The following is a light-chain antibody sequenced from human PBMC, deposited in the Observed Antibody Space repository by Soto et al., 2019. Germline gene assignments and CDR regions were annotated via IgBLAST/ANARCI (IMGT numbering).Light chain of an antibody. CDR1: QNIHNH. J-gene: IGKJ1*01. V-gene: IGKV3-15*01. Sequence: EKLMSQSPATLSVSPGERVTLSCRASQNIHNHMSWFLQKPGQTPRLLIYDAIIRAADVPARFSGSGSGTEFTLTISSLQSEDFAVYYCLQYHYWWTFGQGTKVDIK. CDR2: DAI. CDR3: LQYHYWWT.